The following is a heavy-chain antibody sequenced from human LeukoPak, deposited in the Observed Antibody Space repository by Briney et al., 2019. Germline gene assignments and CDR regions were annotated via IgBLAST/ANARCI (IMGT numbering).Heavy chain of an antibody. CDR3: ATGGVGMDI. J-gene: IGHJ6*02. CDR2: IKSKTDGGTT. Sequence: GGSLRLSCAASGFTFSNAWMSWVRQAPGKGLEWVGRIKSKTDGGTTDYAAPVKGRFTIPRGDSKNTVYLQMNSLKTEDTAIYYCATGGVGMDIWGRGTTVTVSS. V-gene: IGHV3-15*01. D-gene: IGHD3-10*01. CDR1: GFTFSNAW.